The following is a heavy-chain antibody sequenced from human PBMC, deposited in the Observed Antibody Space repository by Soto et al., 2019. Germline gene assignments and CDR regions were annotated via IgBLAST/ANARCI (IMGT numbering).Heavy chain of an antibody. CDR2: IRSKANSYAT. J-gene: IGHJ6*02. CDR1: GFTFSGSA. Sequence: GGSLRLSCAASGFTFSGSAMHWVRQASGKGLEWVGRIRSKANSYATAYAASVKGRFTISRDDSKNTAYLQMNSLKTEDTAVYYCALGYCISTSCFLYYYGMDVWGQGTTVTVSS. D-gene: IGHD2-2*01. CDR3: ALGYCISTSCFLYYYGMDV. V-gene: IGHV3-73*01.